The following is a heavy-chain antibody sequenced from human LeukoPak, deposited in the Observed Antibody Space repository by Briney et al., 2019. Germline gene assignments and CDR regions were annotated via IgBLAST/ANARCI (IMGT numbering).Heavy chain of an antibody. CDR2: IYYSGST. V-gene: IGHV4-31*03. Sequence: SETLSLTCTVSGGSISSGGYYWSWIRQHPGKGLEWIGYIYYSGSTYYNPSLKSRVTILVDTSKNQFSLKLSSVTAADTAVYYCAREEGYGGSRVDYWGQGTLVTVSS. D-gene: IGHD4-23*01. CDR3: AREEGYGGSRVDY. J-gene: IGHJ4*02. CDR1: GGSISSGGYY.